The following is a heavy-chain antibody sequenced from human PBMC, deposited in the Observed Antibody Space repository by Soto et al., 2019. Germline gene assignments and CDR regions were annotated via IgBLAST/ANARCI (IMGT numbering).Heavy chain of an antibody. CDR2: IYYSGST. D-gene: IGHD3-3*01. CDR1: GGSIISYY. V-gene: IGHV4-59*01. CDR3: ARVGAYDLSYGMDV. J-gene: IGHJ6*02. Sequence: SETLSLTCTVSGGSIISYYGSWIRHHPGKGLEWIGYIYYSGSTNYNPSLKSRVTISVDTSKNQFSLKLSSVTAADTAVYYCARVGAYDLSYGMDVWGQGTTVTVSS.